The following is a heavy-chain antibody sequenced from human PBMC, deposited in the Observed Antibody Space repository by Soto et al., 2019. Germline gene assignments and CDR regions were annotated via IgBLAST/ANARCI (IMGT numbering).Heavy chain of an antibody. CDR1: GFTFSSYG. J-gene: IGHJ4*02. CDR3: AAGYSSSWYLGNDDRFDY. CDR2: IWYDGSNK. V-gene: IGHV3-33*01. D-gene: IGHD6-13*01. Sequence: GGSLRLSCAASGFTFSSYGMHWVRQAPGKGLEWVAVIWYDGSNKYYADSVKGRFTISRDNSKNTLYLQMNSLRAEDTAVYYCAAGYSSSWYLGNDDRFDYWGQGTLVTVSS.